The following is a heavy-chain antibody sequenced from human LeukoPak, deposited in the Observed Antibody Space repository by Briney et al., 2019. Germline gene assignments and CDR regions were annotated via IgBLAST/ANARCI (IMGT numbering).Heavy chain of an antibody. J-gene: IGHJ4*02. CDR3: AREGSYCVGGDCYSFDF. D-gene: IGHD2-21*02. V-gene: IGHV1-2*02. CDR1: GYRFISNY. Sequence: ASVKVSCKASGYRFISNYIQWVRHAPGLGPEWMGWMHPGNGNTRYAEKFQGRVTMTRDTSINTAYMDLSSLNSDDTAVYYCAREGSYCVGGDCYSFDFWGQGTLVTVSS. CDR2: MHPGNGNT.